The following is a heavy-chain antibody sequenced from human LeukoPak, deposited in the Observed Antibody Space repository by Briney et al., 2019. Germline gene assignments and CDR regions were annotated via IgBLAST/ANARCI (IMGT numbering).Heavy chain of an antibody. J-gene: IGHJ4*02. CDR2: IYHSGST. CDR1: GGSISSSNW. D-gene: IGHD3-22*01. V-gene: IGHV4-4*02. CDR3: ARDSKRGFYDSSGYNDY. Sequence: PSETLSLTCAVSGGSISSSNWWSWVRQPPGKGLEWIGEIYHSGSTNYNPSLKSRVTISVDKSKNQFSLKLSSVTAADTAVYYCARDSKRGFYDSSGYNDYWGQGTLVTVSS.